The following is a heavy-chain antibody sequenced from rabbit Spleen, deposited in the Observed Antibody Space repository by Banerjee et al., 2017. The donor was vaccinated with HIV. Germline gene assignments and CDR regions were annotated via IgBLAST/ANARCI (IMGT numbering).Heavy chain of an antibody. CDR3: AREGWIDFNYPMGYFVL. J-gene: IGHJ4*01. CDR1: GFSFSGSYY. Sequence: QSLEESGGDLVKPGTSLTLTCKASGFSFSGSYYICWVRQAPGKGLEWIACIYVVDSSGSTFYASWAKGRFTISKTSSTTVTLQMTSLTAADTATYFCAREGWIDFNYPMGYFVLWGPGTLVTVS. D-gene: IGHD3-1*01. CDR2: IYVVDSSGST. V-gene: IGHV1S40*01.